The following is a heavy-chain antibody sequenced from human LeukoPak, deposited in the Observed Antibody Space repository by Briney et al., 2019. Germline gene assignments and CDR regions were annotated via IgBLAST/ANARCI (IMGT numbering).Heavy chain of an antibody. J-gene: IGHJ4*02. CDR2: IYSGGST. V-gene: IGHV3-66*01. D-gene: IGHD1-14*01. CDR3: ARGTRTIDY. CDR1: GFTFNNYA. Sequence: GGSLRLSCAASGFTFNNYAMSWVRQAPGKGLEWVSVIYSGGSTYYADSVKGRFTISRDNSKNTLYLQMNSLRAEDTAVYYCARGTRTIDYWGQGTLVTVSS.